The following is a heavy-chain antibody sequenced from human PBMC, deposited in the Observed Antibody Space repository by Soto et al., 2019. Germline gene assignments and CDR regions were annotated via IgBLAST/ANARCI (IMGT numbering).Heavy chain of an antibody. J-gene: IGHJ4*02. V-gene: IGHV1-69*13. D-gene: IGHD6-13*01. CDR3: VRGGPGYSSSWYYFDY. CDR2: IIPIFGTA. Sequence: ASVKVSCKASGGTFSSYAISWVRQAPGQGLEWMGGIIPIFGTANYSQKFHGRVTSTADESTITAYIELNSRRSEDTAVYYCVRGGPGYSSSWYYFDYWGQGTLVTVSS. CDR1: GGTFSSYA.